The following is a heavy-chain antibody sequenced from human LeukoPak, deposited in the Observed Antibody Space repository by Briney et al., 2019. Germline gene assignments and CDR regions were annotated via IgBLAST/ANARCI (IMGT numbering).Heavy chain of an antibody. CDR1: GFTFSNYA. J-gene: IGHJ4*02. CDR3: AKAEGNYYDSSGYYYY. D-gene: IGHD3-22*01. CDR2: ISSRGDST. Sequence: GGSLILSCAASGFTFSNYAMSWVRQVPGRGLEWVSTISSRGDSTYDADSVKGRFTISRDNSKNTLYLQMNSLRAEDTAVYYCAKAEGNYYDSSGYYYYWGQGTLVTVSS. V-gene: IGHV3-23*01.